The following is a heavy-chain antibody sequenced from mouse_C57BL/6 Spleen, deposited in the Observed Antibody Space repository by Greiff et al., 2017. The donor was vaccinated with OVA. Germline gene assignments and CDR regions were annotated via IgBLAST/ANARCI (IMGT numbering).Heavy chain of an antibody. J-gene: IGHJ2*01. CDR1: GYTFTSYT. CDR2: INPSSGYT. V-gene: IGHV1-4*01. Sequence: VQLQQSGAELARPGASVKMSCKASGYTFTSYTMHWVKQRPGQGLEWIGYINPSSGYTKYNQKFKDKATLTADKSSSTAYMQLFSLTAEDSAVYYCARSKDDYDYFDYWGQGTTLTVSS. D-gene: IGHD2-4*01. CDR3: ARSKDDYDYFDY.